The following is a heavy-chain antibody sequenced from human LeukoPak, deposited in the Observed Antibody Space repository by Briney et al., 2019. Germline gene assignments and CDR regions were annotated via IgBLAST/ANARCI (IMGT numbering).Heavy chain of an antibody. CDR3: AKEYSPGSRGYFDY. D-gene: IGHD2-21*01. CDR1: GFTFSSSA. Sequence: SGGSLRLSCAASGFTFSSSAMSWVRQAPGKGLEWVAAISDTGRLSYCADSVKGRFAISRDNSKNTLYLQMNSLRAEDTAVYYCAKEYSPGSRGYFDYWGQGTLVTVSS. J-gene: IGHJ4*02. CDR2: ISDTGRLS. V-gene: IGHV3-23*01.